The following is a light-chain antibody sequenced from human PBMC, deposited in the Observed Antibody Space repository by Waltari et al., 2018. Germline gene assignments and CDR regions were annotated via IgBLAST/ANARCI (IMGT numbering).Light chain of an antibody. CDR1: QSVCIY. CDR2: DAS. J-gene: IGKJ2*02. CDR3: QQRSISCT. Sequence: IVLTQSQDTPSLSPGERATLSCWASQSVCIYFSWYQQKPGQAPRLLIYDASKRATGIPARFSGSGSSTYFTLTISSLEPEDFAVYYCQQRSISCTFGQGTRLEI. V-gene: IGKV3-11*01.